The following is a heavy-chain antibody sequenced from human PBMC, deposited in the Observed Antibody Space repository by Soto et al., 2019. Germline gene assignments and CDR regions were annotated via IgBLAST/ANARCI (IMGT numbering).Heavy chain of an antibody. D-gene: IGHD1-1*01. CDR2: ISGSGGST. Sequence: EVQLLDSGGGLVQPGGSLRLSCAASGFTFSNYVMSWVRQAPGKGLEWVSGISGSGGSTYYADSVKGRFTISRDNSKTTLYLHMISLRAEDTAVYYCAKDRWNADNSDYWGQGTLVTVSS. V-gene: IGHV3-23*01. CDR1: GFTFSNYV. J-gene: IGHJ4*02. CDR3: AKDRWNADNSDY.